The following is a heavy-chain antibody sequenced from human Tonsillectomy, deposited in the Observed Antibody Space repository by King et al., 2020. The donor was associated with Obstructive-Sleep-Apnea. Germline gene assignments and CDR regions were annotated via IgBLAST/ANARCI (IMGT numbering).Heavy chain of an antibody. Sequence: LQLQESGPGLVKPSETLSLTFTVAVCSISSSSYYWGWFRQPPGKWLELLGRIYYSGSTYSNPSLKSRVTISVDTSKNQFSLKLSSVTAADTAVYYCARVKGDYYDSSGYYMDYWGQGTLVTVSS. CDR3: ARVKGDYYDSSGYYMDY. V-gene: IGHV4-39*07. CDR2: IYYSGST. J-gene: IGHJ4*02. D-gene: IGHD3-22*01. CDR1: VCSISSSSYY.